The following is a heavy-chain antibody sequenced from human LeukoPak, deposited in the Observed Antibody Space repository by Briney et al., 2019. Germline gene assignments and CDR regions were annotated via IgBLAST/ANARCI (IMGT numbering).Heavy chain of an antibody. D-gene: IGHD5-18*01. J-gene: IGHJ4*02. CDR3: ARGRSYGFDFDS. CDR1: GVSINTCCYY. V-gene: IGHV4-61*01. CDR2: KYYSGST. Sequence: SETLSLTCDVSGVSINTCCYYWTWIRQPPGKGLEWIGYKYYSGSTRYNSSLRSRLTISLDSSKNQFSLRLTSVTAANTAVYYCARGRSYGFDFDSWGPGTLVIVSS.